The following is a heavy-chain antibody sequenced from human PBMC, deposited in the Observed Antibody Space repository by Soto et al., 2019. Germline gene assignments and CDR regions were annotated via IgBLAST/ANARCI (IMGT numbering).Heavy chain of an antibody. J-gene: IGHJ6*02. Sequence: QVQLVESGGGVVQPGTSLRLSCAASGFTFSSYGMHWVRQAPGKGLEWVAVIWYDGSNKYYSDSVKGRFTVSRDNSKNTLYLQMNSLRAEETAVYYCTRGNWNYCYGMYVWGQGTTVTVS. CDR1: GFTFSSYG. D-gene: IGHD1-1*01. V-gene: IGHV3-33*01. CDR3: TRGNWNYCYGMYV. CDR2: IWYDGSNK.